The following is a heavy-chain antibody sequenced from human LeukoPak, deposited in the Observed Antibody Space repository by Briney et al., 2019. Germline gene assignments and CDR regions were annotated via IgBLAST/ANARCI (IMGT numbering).Heavy chain of an antibody. J-gene: IGHJ4*02. V-gene: IGHV1-18*01. D-gene: IGHD2-2*01. CDR2: ISAYNGNT. CDR1: GYTFTSYG. CDR3: ARGSRDCSSTSCYAGIHY. Sequence: ASVKVSCKASGYTFTSYGISWVRQAPGQGLEWMGWISAYNGNTMYAQNLQGRVTMTTDTSTSTAYMDLRSLRSDDTAVYYCARGSRDCSSTSCYAGIHYWGQGTLVTVSS.